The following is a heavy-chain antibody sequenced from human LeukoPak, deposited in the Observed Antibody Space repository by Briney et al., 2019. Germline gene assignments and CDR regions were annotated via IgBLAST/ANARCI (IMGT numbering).Heavy chain of an antibody. CDR2: INPNSGGT. CDR1: GYTFTGSY. J-gene: IGHJ4*02. V-gene: IGHV1-2*02. Sequence: ASVKVSCKASGYTFTGSYMHWVRQAPGHGLEWMGWINPNSGGTNYAQKFQGRVTMTRDTSISTAYMELSRLRSDDTAVYYCAVEDIVVVVAASTTAPFDYWGQGTLVTVCS. D-gene: IGHD2-15*01. CDR3: AVEDIVVVVAASTTAPFDY.